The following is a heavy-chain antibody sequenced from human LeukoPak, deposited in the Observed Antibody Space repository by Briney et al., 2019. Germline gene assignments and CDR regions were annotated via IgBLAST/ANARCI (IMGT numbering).Heavy chain of an antibody. Sequence: PSETLSLTCTVSGGSISSYYWSWIRQPPGKGLEWIGSIYYSGSTYYNPSLKSRVTISVDTSKNQFSLKLSSVTAADTAVYYCARGPKYSSSSHAFDIWGQGTMVTVSS. D-gene: IGHD6-6*01. CDR3: ARGPKYSSSSHAFDI. J-gene: IGHJ3*02. V-gene: IGHV4-59*12. CDR1: GGSISSYY. CDR2: IYYSGST.